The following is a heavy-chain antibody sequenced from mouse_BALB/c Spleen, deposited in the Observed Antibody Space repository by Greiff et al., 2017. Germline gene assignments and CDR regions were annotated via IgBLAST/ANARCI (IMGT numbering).Heavy chain of an antibody. Sequence: EVQLQQSGPELVKPGASVKISCKASGYTFTDYNMHWVKQSHGKSLEWIGYIYPYNGGTGYNQKFKSKATLTVDNSSSTAYMELRSLTSEDSAVYYCARLTGYAMDYWGQGTSVTVSS. D-gene: IGHD4-1*01. V-gene: IGHV1S29*02. CDR3: ARLTGYAMDY. J-gene: IGHJ4*01. CDR2: IYPYNGGT. CDR1: GYTFTDYN.